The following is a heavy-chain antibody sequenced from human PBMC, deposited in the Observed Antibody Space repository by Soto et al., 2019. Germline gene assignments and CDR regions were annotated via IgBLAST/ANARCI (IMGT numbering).Heavy chain of an antibody. CDR2: IYYRGNT. Sequence: SETLSLTCTVSGGSISSGDYYWSWIRQPPGKGLEWIGYIYYRGNTFYNPSLKSRVTISVDTSKNQFSLKLSSVTAADTAVYYCARASAYYYDSTDLYYFDYWGQGTLVTVSS. V-gene: IGHV4-30-4*01. D-gene: IGHD3-22*01. CDR1: GGSISSGDYY. CDR3: ARASAYYYDSTDLYYFDY. J-gene: IGHJ4*02.